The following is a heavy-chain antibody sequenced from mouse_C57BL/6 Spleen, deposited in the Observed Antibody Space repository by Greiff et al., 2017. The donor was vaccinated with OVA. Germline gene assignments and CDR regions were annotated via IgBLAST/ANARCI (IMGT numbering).Heavy chain of an antibody. CDR3: ARRLRWYFDV. CDR2: INPSTGGT. D-gene: IGHD2-4*01. J-gene: IGHJ1*03. CDR1: GYSFTGYY. Sequence: VQLQQSGPELVKPGASVKISCKASGYSFTGYYMNWVKQSPEKSLEWIGEINPSTGGTTYNQKFKAKATLTVDKSSSTAYMHLKSLTSEDSAVYYCARRLRWYFDVWGTGTTVTVSS. V-gene: IGHV1-42*01.